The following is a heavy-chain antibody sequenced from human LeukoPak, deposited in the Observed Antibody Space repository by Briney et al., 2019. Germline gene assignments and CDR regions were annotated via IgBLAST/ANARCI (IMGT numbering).Heavy chain of an antibody. CDR3: ARGRRITMVRGVRGGLDV. D-gene: IGHD3-10*01. Sequence: SGTLSLTCAVSGVSFSGYYWSWIRPPPGKGLEWIGEINHSGSTNYNPSLKSRVTISVDTSKNQFSLKLSSVTAADTAVYYCARGRRITMVRGVRGGLDVGGKGTTGTVSS. J-gene: IGHJ6*04. V-gene: IGHV4-34*01. CDR2: INHSGST. CDR1: GVSFSGYY.